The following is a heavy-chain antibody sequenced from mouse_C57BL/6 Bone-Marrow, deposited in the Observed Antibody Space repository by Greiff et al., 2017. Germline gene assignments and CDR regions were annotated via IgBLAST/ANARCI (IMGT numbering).Heavy chain of an antibody. V-gene: IGHV1-50*01. Sequence: QVQLQQPGAELVKPGASVKLSCKASGYTFTSYWMQWVNQRPGQGLEWIGEIDPSDSYTNYNQKFKGQAKLTVDTSSSTAYKQLRSRTAVDSAVYYCAREMGGGYYDYYAMDYWGQGTSVTVSS. J-gene: IGHJ4*01. CDR3: AREMGGGYYDYYAMDY. D-gene: IGHD2-3*01. CDR2: IDPSDSYT. CDR1: GYTFTSYW.